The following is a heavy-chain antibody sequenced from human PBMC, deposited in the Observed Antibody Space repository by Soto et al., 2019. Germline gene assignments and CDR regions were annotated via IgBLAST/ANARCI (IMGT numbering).Heavy chain of an antibody. CDR1: GGSISSGTYY. Sequence: QLQLQESGPGLVKPSETLSLTCSVSGGSISSGTYYWGWIRQPPGKGLEWIGSAFYSGSTYYNPSLKGRVTISVDTSQNQFSLKVSSVTAADTAVYYCARRGNRNAFDIWGQGTMVTVSS. CDR3: ARRGNRNAFDI. J-gene: IGHJ3*02. CDR2: AFYSGST. D-gene: IGHD1-26*01. V-gene: IGHV4-39*01.